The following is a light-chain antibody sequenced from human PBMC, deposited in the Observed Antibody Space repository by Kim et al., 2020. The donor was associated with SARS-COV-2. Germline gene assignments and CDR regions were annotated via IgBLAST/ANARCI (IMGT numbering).Light chain of an antibody. V-gene: IGLV1-47*01. CDR1: SSNIGSNY. CDR3: AAWDDSLSGPGV. CDR2: RNN. Sequence: RVTISGSGSSSNIGSNYVYWYQQLPGTAPKLLIYRNNQRPSGVPDRFSGSKSGTSASLAISGLRSEDEADYYCAAWDDSLSGPGVFGGGTQLTVL. J-gene: IGLJ3*02.